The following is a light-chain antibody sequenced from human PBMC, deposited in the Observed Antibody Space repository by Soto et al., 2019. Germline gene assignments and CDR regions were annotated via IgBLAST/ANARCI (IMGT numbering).Light chain of an antibody. Sequence: QSALTQPASVSGSPGQSITISCTGTSSDVGSYNLVSWYQQHPGKAPKLMIYEGSKRPSGVSNRFSGSKSGNTASLTISGLQAEDEADYYCCSYAGSSTPGWFGGGTKLTVL. V-gene: IGLV2-23*01. CDR2: EGS. J-gene: IGLJ3*02. CDR3: CSYAGSSTPGW. CDR1: SSDVGSYNL.